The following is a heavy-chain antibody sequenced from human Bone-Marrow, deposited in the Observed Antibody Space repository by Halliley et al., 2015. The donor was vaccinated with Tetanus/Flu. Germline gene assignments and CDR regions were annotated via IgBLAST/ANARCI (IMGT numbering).Heavy chain of an antibody. CDR1: GFTFSSYE. Sequence: SLRLSCAASGFTFSSYEMSWVRQAPGKGLEWLSYINGLGTTQYYAASVKGRITVSRDNAKQILFLEVDSLRVEDTATYFCARDAGGYGFDLWGQGTQVIVSS. D-gene: IGHD1-26*01. J-gene: IGHJ4*02. CDR2: INGLGTTQ. CDR3: ARDAGGYGFDL. V-gene: IGHV3-48*03.